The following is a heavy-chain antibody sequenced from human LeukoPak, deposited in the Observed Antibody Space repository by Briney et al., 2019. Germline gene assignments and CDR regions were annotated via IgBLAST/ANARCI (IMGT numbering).Heavy chain of an antibody. Sequence: PGGSLRLSCAASGFTFGSYAMSWVRQAPGKGLEWVSAISGSGGSTYYADSVKGRFTISRDNSKNTLYLQMNSLRAEDTAVYYCAKDPDYYGSGSYYPFDYWGQGTLVTVSS. CDR3: AKDPDYYGSGSYYPFDY. CDR1: GFTFGSYA. J-gene: IGHJ4*02. D-gene: IGHD3-10*01. CDR2: ISGSGGST. V-gene: IGHV3-23*01.